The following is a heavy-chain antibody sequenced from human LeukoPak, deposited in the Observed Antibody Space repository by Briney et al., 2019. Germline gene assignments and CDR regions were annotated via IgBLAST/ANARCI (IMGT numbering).Heavy chain of an antibody. CDR2: ISSNGGST. CDR3: VKGPCCGGDCSFGVFDY. V-gene: IGHV3-64D*06. J-gene: IGHJ4*02. D-gene: IGHD2-21*02. Sequence: TGGSLRLSCSASGFTFSSYAMHWVRQAPGKGLEYVSAISSNGGSTYYADSVKGRFTISRDNSKNTLYLQMSSLRAEDTAVYYCVKGPCCGGDCSFGVFDYWGQGTLVTVSS. CDR1: GFTFSSYA.